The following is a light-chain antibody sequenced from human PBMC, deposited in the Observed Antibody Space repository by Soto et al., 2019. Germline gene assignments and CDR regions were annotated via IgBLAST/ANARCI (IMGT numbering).Light chain of an antibody. Sequence: QSALTQPASVSGSPGQAITISCTGTSSDVGGYNYVSWDQHRPGKAPQLIIYEVSYRPSGVSNRFSGSKSGNTASLTISGLQAEDEADYYCSSYTANNTRLFGTRTKLTVL. CDR2: EVS. V-gene: IGLV2-14*01. CDR3: SSYTANNTRL. CDR1: SSDVGGYNY. J-gene: IGLJ1*01.